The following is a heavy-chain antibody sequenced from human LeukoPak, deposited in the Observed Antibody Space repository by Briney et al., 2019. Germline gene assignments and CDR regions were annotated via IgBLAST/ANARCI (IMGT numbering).Heavy chain of an antibody. CDR2: ISSSSSYI. V-gene: IGHV3-21*01. CDR1: GFTFSSYS. Sequence: GGSLRLSCAASGFTFSSYSMNWVRQAPGKGLEWVSSISSSSSYIYYADSVKGRFTISRDNAKNSLYLQMNSLRAEDTAVYYCARVLIGSELLFYYYYMDVWGKGTTVTVSS. J-gene: IGHJ6*03. D-gene: IGHD1-26*01. CDR3: ARVLIGSELLFYYYYMDV.